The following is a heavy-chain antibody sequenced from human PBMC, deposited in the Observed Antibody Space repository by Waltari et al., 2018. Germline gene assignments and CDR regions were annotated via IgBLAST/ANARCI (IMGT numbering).Heavy chain of an antibody. J-gene: IGHJ3*02. CDR1: GGSFSGYY. CDR2: INHSGST. CDR3: ARGKGSSSWGDAFDI. V-gene: IGHV4-34*01. D-gene: IGHD6-13*01. Sequence: QVQLQQWGAGLLKPSETLSLPCAVYGGSFSGYYWSWIRQPPGKGLEWIGEINHSGSTNYNPSLTIRVTISVDTSKNQFSLKLSSVTAADTTVYYVARGKGSSSWGDAFDIWGQGTMVTVSS.